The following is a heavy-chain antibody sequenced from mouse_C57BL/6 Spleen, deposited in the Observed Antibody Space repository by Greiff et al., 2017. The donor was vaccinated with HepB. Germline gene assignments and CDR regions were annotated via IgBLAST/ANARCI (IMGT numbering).Heavy chain of an antibody. Sequence: DVQLVESGGGLVKPGGSLKLSCAASGFTFSDYGMHWVRQAPEKGLEWVAYISSGSSTIYYADTVKGRFTISRDNAKNTLFLQMTSLRSEDTAMYYCARPHYYGSSYEYYFDYWGQGTTLTVSS. V-gene: IGHV5-17*01. CDR1: GFTFSDYG. J-gene: IGHJ2*01. CDR3: ARPHYYGSSYEYYFDY. CDR2: ISSGSSTI. D-gene: IGHD1-1*01.